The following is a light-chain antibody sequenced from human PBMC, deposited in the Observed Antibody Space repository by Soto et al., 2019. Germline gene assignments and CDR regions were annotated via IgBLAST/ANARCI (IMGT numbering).Light chain of an antibody. J-gene: IGLJ2*01. Sequence: QSVLTQPPSASGTPGQRVTISCSGSSSNIGSNTVNWYQQLPGTAPKLLIYSNNQRLSGVPDRFSGSKSGTSASLAISGLQSEDEADYFCQSYGWSIVFGGGTKLTVL. CDR1: SSNIGSNT. CDR2: SNN. CDR3: QSYGWSIV. V-gene: IGLV1-44*01.